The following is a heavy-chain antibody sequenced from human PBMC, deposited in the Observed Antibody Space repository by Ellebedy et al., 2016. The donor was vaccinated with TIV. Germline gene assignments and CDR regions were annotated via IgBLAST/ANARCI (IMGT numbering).Heavy chain of an antibody. J-gene: IGHJ3*02. Sequence: GESLKISCAASGFTFSSYDMHWVRQATGKGLEWVSAIGTAGDTYYPGSVKGRFTISRENAKNSLYLQMNSLRAGDTAVYYCARRGYNYGYAFYIWGQGTMVTVSS. CDR1: GFTFSSYD. D-gene: IGHD5-18*01. CDR2: IGTAGDT. V-gene: IGHV3-13*01. CDR3: ARRGYNYGYAFYI.